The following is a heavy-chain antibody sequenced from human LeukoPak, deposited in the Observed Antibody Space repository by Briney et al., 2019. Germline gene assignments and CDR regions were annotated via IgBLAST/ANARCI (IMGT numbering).Heavy chain of an antibody. V-gene: IGHV4-34*12. CDR2: IFHSGST. CDR3: ARDLRGAVAGV. J-gene: IGHJ4*02. Sequence: SETLSLTCAVYGGSFSGYYWSWIRQSPGKGLEWIGEIFHSGSTNYNPSLKSRVTISVDKSKNQFSLKLSSVTAADTAVYYCARDLRGAVAGVWGQGTLVTVSS. CDR1: GGSFSGYY. D-gene: IGHD6-19*01.